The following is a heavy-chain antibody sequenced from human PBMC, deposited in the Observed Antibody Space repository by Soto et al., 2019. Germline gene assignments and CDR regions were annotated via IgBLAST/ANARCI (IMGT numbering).Heavy chain of an antibody. V-gene: IGHV3-30-3*01. J-gene: IGHJ6*02. CDR2: TSHDGSNN. CDR1: GFTLSGYS. Sequence: QVQLVESGGGVVQPGRSLRRSCAASGFTLSGYSMHWVRQAPGKGLEWVAVTSHDGSNNYYADSVKGRFTISRDNSKNTLYLQMDGLRPEDTAVYFCVRDTNLVATTDYSSYGLDVWGQGTTVTLSS. D-gene: IGHD1-26*01. CDR3: VRDTNLVATTDYSSYGLDV.